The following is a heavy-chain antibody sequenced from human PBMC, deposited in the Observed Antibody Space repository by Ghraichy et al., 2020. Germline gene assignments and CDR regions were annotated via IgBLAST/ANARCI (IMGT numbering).Heavy chain of an antibody. CDR1: GGSISSSSYY. D-gene: IGHD6-19*01. J-gene: IGHJ6*02. CDR2: IYYSGST. CDR3: ARGDSSGWFNYYYYGMDV. Sequence: SQTLSLTCTVSGGSISSSSYYWGWIRQPPGKGLEWIGSIYYSGSTYYNPSLKSRVTISVDTSKNQFSLKLSSVTAADTAVYYCARGDSSGWFNYYYYGMDVWGQGTTVTVSS. V-gene: IGHV4-39*07.